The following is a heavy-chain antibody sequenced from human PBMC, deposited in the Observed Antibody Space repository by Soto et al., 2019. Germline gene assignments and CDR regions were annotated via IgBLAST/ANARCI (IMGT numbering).Heavy chain of an antibody. CDR1: GGSISSSSYY. CDR3: ARGPLVTVPRDDILTGYDLTSYYYYYGMDV. Sequence: SSETLSLTCTVSGGSISSSSYYWGWIRQPPGKGLEWIGEINHSGSTNYNPSLKSRVTISVDTSKNQFSLKLSSVTAADTAVYYCARGPLVTVPRDDILTGYDLTSYYYYYGMDVWGQGTTVTVSS. J-gene: IGHJ6*02. D-gene: IGHD3-9*01. CDR2: INHSGST. V-gene: IGHV4-39*07.